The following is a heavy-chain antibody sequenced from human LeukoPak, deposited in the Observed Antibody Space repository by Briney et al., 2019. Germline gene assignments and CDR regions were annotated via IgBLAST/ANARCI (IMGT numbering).Heavy chain of an antibody. CDR3: ARDPIAVAANDAFDI. D-gene: IGHD6-19*01. J-gene: IGHJ3*02. CDR1: GGSISSSSYY. Sequence: PSETLSLTCTVSGGSISSSSYYWGWIRQPPGKGLEWIGSIYYSGSTYYNPSLKSRVTISVDTSKNQFSLKLSSVTAADTAVYYCARDPIAVAANDAFDIWGQGTMVTVSS. CDR2: IYYSGST. V-gene: IGHV4-39*07.